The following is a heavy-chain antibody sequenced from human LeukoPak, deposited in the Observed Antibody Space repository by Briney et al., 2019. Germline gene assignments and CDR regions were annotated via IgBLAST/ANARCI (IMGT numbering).Heavy chain of an antibody. CDR1: GFTFSSYA. D-gene: IGHD3-10*01. CDR3: SKPLWFGEIAVCFDY. CDR2: ISGGGGST. J-gene: IGHJ4*02. Sequence: GGSLRHSCAASGFTFSSYAWSWVRQGPGKGLEWVSAISGGGGSTYYADPGKGRFTISRANTKDKLDLQMNRPTAEDTAVYCCSKPLWFGEIAVCFDYWGQGTLVTVSS. V-gene: IGHV3-23*01.